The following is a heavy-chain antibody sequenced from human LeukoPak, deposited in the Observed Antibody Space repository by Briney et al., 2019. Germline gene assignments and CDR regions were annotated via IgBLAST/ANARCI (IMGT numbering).Heavy chain of an antibody. Sequence: SETLSLTCAVYGGSFTFYYWSGIRQPPGKGVEWIGEISHTGHTKYNPSLKSRVTMSVETSKNQLSLILTSVTAADTAVYYCARGPYSSDAGYWGQGTLVTVSS. CDR3: ARGPYSSDAGY. CDR1: GGSFTFYY. CDR2: ISHTGHT. V-gene: IGHV4-34*01. D-gene: IGHD6-25*01. J-gene: IGHJ4*02.